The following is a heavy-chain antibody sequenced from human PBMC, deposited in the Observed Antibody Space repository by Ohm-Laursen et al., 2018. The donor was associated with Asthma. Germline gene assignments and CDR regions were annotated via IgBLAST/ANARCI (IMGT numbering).Heavy chain of an antibody. Sequence: TLSLTCTVSGGSISSGDFYWSWIRQPPGKGLEWIGYIYYSGSTYYNPSLKSRVTISVDTSKNQFSPKLSSVTAADTAVYYCARYEHSNYFNYWGQGTLVTVSS. V-gene: IGHV4-30-4*01. CDR1: GGSISSGDFY. D-gene: IGHD4-11*01. J-gene: IGHJ4*02. CDR2: IYYSGST. CDR3: ARYEHSNYFNY.